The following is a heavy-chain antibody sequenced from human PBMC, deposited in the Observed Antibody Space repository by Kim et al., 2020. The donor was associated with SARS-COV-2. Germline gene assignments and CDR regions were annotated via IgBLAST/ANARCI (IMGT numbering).Heavy chain of an antibody. J-gene: IGHJ3*02. D-gene: IGHD1-26*01. CDR2: ISSSTSTL. Sequence: GGSLRLSCKASGFTFTDYYLAWIRPTPEKGLEWISYISSSTSTLYYAKSVRGRFTVSRDNAKNSVYLQMNSLQVEDTALYYCARSSGFEITFDMWGQGTMVAVSS. CDR3: ARSSGFEITFDM. V-gene: IGHV3-11*04. CDR1: GFTFTDYY.